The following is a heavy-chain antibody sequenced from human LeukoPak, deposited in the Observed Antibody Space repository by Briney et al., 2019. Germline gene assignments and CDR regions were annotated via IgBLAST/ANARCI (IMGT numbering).Heavy chain of an antibody. Sequence: SETLSLTCTVSGGSISSYYWSWIRQPPGKGLEWIGYIYYSGSTNYNPSLKSRVTISVDTSKNQFSLKPSSVTTADTAVYYCARHGGAVAASDFQHWGQGTLVTVSS. CDR3: ARHGGAVAASDFQH. J-gene: IGHJ1*01. D-gene: IGHD6-19*01. CDR1: GGSISSYY. V-gene: IGHV4-59*08. CDR2: IYYSGST.